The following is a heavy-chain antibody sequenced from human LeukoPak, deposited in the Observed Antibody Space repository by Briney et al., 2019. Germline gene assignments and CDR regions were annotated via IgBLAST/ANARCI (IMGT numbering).Heavy chain of an antibody. CDR1: GYRFTSYW. Sequence: GESLNISCKGSGYRFTSYWIAWVRQMPRKGLGWRGIVYTGDSDTRYSPSFQGHVTISDDNFSRTAFQQRSSLKDYDATSYCCGRCSGGSCYWFDPWGQGTLVTVS. CDR3: GRCSGGSCYWFDP. J-gene: IGHJ5*02. CDR2: VYTGDSDT. D-gene: IGHD2-15*01. V-gene: IGHV5-51*01.